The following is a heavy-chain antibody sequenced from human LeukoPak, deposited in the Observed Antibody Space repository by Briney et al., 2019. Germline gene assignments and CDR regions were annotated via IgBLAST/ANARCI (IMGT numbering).Heavy chain of an antibody. J-gene: IGHJ4*02. Sequence: GGSLRLSCVASGFDFNYYDMNWVRQAPGKGLEWVSSISSSSSYIYFAGATKGRFTISRDNANSSVFLQINSLRPEDTAVYYCARRGGLSSGRGFDYWGQRTLVTVSS. V-gene: IGHV3-21*01. CDR3: ARRGGLSSGRGFDY. CDR1: GFDFNYYD. CDR2: ISSSSSYI. D-gene: IGHD3-16*01.